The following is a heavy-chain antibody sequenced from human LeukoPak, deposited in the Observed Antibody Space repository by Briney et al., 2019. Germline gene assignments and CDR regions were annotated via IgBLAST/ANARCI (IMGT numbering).Heavy chain of an antibody. Sequence: GGSLRLSCAASGSTFSSYAMSWVRQAPGKGLEWVSTISGTGGSTYYADSVKGRFTISRDNSKNTLYLQMNSLRAEDTAVYYCAKDPDSYSSGWYINWGQGTLVTVSS. CDR1: GSTFSSYA. D-gene: IGHD6-19*01. V-gene: IGHV3-23*01. CDR2: ISGTGGST. J-gene: IGHJ4*02. CDR3: AKDPDSYSSGWYIN.